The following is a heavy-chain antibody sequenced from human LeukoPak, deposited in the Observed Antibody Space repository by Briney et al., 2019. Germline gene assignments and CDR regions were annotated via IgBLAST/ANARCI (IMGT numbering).Heavy chain of an antibody. V-gene: IGHV4-38-2*02. CDR1: GYSISSGFY. D-gene: IGHD6-6*01. CDR3: ARRVGSSDCFDY. Sequence: SETLSLTCTVSGYSISSGFYWGWIRQPPGKGLEWIGNVYHGGSSYYNPSLKSRVTISVDTSKNQFSLNLYSVTAADTAVYYCARRVGSSDCFDYWGQGTPVTVSS. J-gene: IGHJ4*02. CDR2: VYHGGSS.